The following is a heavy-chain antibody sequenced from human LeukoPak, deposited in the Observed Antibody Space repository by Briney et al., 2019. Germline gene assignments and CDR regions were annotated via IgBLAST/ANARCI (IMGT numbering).Heavy chain of an antibody. CDR1: GFTFSSFG. CDR3: ARDYDSSGYQSDYFDY. CDR2: ISYDGRNK. J-gene: IGHJ4*02. D-gene: IGHD3-22*01. Sequence: GGSLRLSCAASGFTFSSFGMHWVRQAPGKGLEWVADISYDGRNKYYAESVKGRFTISRDNSQNTLYLQMNSLRPEDTAVYYCARDYDSSGYQSDYFDYWGQGTLVTVSS. V-gene: IGHV3-30*03.